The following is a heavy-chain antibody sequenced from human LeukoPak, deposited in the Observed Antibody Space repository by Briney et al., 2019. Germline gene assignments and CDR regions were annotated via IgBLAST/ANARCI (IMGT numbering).Heavy chain of an antibody. V-gene: IGHV1-2*06. D-gene: IGHD4-23*01. J-gene: IGHJ5*02. CDR3: ARRVVRGNWFDP. Sequence: ASVKVSCKASGYTFTGHYMHWVRQAPGQGLEWMGRINPNSGGTNYAQKFQGRVTMTRDTSISTAYMELSRLRSDDTAVYYCARRVVRGNWFDPWGQGTLVTVSS. CDR1: GYTFTGHY. CDR2: INPNSGGT.